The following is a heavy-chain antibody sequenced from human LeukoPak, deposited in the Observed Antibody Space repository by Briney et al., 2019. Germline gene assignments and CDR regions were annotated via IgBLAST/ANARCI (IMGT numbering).Heavy chain of an antibody. D-gene: IGHD3-3*01. CDR2: ISSSSSYI. CDR1: GFTFSSYN. CDR3: AREDYDFWSGYYSKVNFDY. Sequence: GGSLRLTCAASGFTFSSYNMNWVRQAPGKGLEWVSSISSSSSYIYYADSVKGRFTISRDNAKNSLYLQMNSLRAEDTAVYYCAREDYDFWSGYYSKVNFDYWGQGTLVTVSS. V-gene: IGHV3-21*01. J-gene: IGHJ4*02.